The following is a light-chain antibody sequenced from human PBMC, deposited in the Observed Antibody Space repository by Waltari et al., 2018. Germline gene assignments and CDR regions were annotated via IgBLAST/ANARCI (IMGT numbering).Light chain of an antibody. CDR1: SSDIGGYDY. Sequence: QSALTQPASVSGSPGQSITISCTGISSDIGGYDYVSWYQQHPGKAPKLLIYEVTNRPSGVSNRFSGSKSGNTASLAISGLQPEDEADYYCSSYTRRNTPSSVFGTGTQVTVL. J-gene: IGLJ1*01. CDR3: SSYTRRNTPSSV. V-gene: IGLV2-14*01. CDR2: EVT.